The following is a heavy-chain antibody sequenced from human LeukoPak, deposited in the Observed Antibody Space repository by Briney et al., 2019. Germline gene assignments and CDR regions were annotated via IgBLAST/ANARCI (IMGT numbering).Heavy chain of an antibody. Sequence: SETLSFTCTVSGGSISSYYWSWIRQPPGKGLEWIGYIYYSGSTNYNPSLKSRVTISVDTSKNQFSLKLSSVTAADTAVYYCASGLYYYDSSGYYYYYGMDVWGQGTTVTVSS. CDR3: ASGLYYYDSSGYYYYYGMDV. CDR2: IYYSGST. CDR1: GGSISSYY. J-gene: IGHJ6*02. V-gene: IGHV4-59*08. D-gene: IGHD3-22*01.